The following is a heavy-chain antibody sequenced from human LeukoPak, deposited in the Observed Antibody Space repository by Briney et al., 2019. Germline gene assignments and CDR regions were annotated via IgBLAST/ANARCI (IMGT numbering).Heavy chain of an antibody. CDR1: GGSISSHY. J-gene: IGHJ4*02. V-gene: IGHV4-59*08. Sequence: SETLSLTCTVSGGSISSHYWSWIRQPLGKGLEWIGYIYYSGSTNYNPSLKSRVTISVDTSKNQFSLKLSSMTAADTAVYYCARRRDFLDYWGQGTLVTVSS. CDR2: IYYSGST. CDR3: ARRRDFLDY. D-gene: IGHD5-24*01.